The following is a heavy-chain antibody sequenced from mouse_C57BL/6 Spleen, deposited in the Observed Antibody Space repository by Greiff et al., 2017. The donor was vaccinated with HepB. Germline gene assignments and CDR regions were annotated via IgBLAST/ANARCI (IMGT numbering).Heavy chain of an antibody. CDR2: ISSGGSYT. J-gene: IGHJ4*01. V-gene: IGHV5-6*01. Sequence: EVQRVESGGDLVKPGGSLKLSCAASGFTFSSYGMSWVRQTPDKRLEWVATISSGGSYTYYPDSVKGRFTISRDNTKNTLYLQMSSLKSEDTAMYYCAREGYGSYGAMDYWGQGTSVTVSS. CDR1: GFTFSSYG. D-gene: IGHD1-1*02. CDR3: AREGYGSYGAMDY.